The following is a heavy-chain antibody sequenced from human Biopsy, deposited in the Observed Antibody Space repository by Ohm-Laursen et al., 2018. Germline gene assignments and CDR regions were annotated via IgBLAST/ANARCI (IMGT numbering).Heavy chain of an antibody. V-gene: IGHV4-59*01. Sequence: SETLSLTCTVSGDSISSYYWSWIPQPPGKGLLWIGYVYFTGSTDYNPSLQSRVTISVDTSKNHFSLRLRSVTPADTAIYYCARDRGYYSDRTVPGYFDLWGRGTLVTVSS. CDR2: VYFTGST. D-gene: IGHD3-22*01. CDR1: GDSISSYY. CDR3: ARDRGYYSDRTVPGYFDL. J-gene: IGHJ2*01.